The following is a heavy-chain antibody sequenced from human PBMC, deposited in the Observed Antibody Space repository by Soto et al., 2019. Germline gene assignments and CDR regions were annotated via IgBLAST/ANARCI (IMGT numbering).Heavy chain of an antibody. D-gene: IGHD2-2*01. J-gene: IGHJ6*02. CDR2: INSDGSST. V-gene: IGHV3-74*01. CDR3: AREGRGVVVPGGMDV. Sequence: EVQLVESGGGLVQPGGSLRLSCAASGFTFSSYWMHWVRQAPGKGLEWVSRINSDGSSTTYADSAKGRVTISRDIPKNTLNLQMNSLRAEDTGVYYCAREGRGVVVPGGMDVWGQGTTVTVSS. CDR1: GFTFSSYW.